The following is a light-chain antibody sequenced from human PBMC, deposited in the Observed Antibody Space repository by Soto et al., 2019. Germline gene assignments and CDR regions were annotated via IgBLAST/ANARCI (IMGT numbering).Light chain of an antibody. CDR3: QQSHTFPIT. Sequence: IQVTQSPSSVSASVGDSVTITCRASRVISSWLAWYQQKPGEAPNLLIYAASNLQRGGPSRFSASGSGTDFTLTINNLQPEDFATYYCQQSHTFPITVGQGTRLEI. CDR1: RVISSW. J-gene: IGKJ5*01. CDR2: AAS. V-gene: IGKV1-12*01.